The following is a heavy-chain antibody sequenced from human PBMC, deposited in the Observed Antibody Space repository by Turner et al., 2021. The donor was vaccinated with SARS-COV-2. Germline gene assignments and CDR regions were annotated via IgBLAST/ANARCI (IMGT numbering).Heavy chain of an antibody. D-gene: IGHD3-22*01. V-gene: IGHV3-23*01. CDR3: AKADRVMIVVVITLFDY. CDR2: ISGSGGST. J-gene: IGHJ4*02. Sequence: EVQLLESGGGLVQPGGSLRLSCAASGFTFSSYAMSWVRQAPGKGLEWVSAISGSGGSTYYADSVKGRFTISRDNSKNTLYLQMNSLRAEDTAVYYCAKADRVMIVVVITLFDYWGQGNLVTVSS. CDR1: GFTFSSYA.